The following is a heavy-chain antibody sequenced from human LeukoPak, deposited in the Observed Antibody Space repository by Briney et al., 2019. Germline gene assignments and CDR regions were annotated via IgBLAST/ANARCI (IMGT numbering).Heavy chain of an antibody. CDR2: INPDGSIK. CDR1: GFTFGHHF. J-gene: IGHJ4*02. D-gene: IGHD3-16*01. Sequence: GGSLRLCCVASGFTFGHHFMSWVRQAPGGGLEWVANINPDGSIKFHADSVKGRFTISRDNARNSVYLQMNSLRGEDTAVYYCARAVDVADYWGQGTLVAVSS. CDR3: ARAVDVADY. V-gene: IGHV3-7*01.